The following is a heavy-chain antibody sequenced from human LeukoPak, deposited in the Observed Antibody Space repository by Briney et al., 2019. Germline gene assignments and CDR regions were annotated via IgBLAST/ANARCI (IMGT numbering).Heavy chain of an antibody. V-gene: IGHV4-59*08. D-gene: IGHD3-22*01. J-gene: IGHJ3*02. CDR1: GVSITSYY. CDR3: RRLLDNDSSGDPDTFDM. Sequence: SETLSLTCTVSGVSITSYYWLWIRQAPGKGLEWVGFIYFRGRTKYNPSLPNRVTISLDKSDKNISLQETDVMAADNAVYYCRRLLDNDSSGDPDTFDMWGQGTVVTVSS. CDR2: IYFRGRT.